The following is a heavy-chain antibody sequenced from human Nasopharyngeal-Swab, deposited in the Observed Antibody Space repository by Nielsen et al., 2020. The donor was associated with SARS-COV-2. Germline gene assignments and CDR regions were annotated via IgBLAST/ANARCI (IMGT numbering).Heavy chain of an antibody. CDR3: AKTLWGYCSSTSCWGFDY. D-gene: IGHD2-2*01. J-gene: IGHJ4*02. CDR1: GFTFSSYA. V-gene: IGHV3-23*01. CDR2: ISGSGGST. Sequence: GESLKISCAASGFTFSSYAMSWVRQAPGKGLEWVSAISGSGGSTYYADSVKGRFTISRDNSKNTLYLQMNSLRAEDTAVYYCAKTLWGYCSSTSCWGFDYWGQGTLVTVSS.